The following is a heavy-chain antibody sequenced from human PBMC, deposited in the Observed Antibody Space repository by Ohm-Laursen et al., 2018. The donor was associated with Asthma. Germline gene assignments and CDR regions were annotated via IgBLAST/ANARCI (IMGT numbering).Heavy chain of an antibody. CDR1: GFTFSNYN. CDR2: ITTGSSTI. J-gene: IGHJ4*02. Sequence: SLRLSCSASGFTFSNYNMIWVRQAPGKGLDWVSSITTGSSTIYYADSVRGRFTVSRDNSKNTLSLQMDSLRVEDTAIYYCAGAVEVTGVGGQGTLVTVSS. D-gene: IGHD3-9*01. CDR3: AGAVEVTGV. V-gene: IGHV3-48*01.